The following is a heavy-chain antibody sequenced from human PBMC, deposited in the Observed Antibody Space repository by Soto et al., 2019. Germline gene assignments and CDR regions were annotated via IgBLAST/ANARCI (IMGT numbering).Heavy chain of an antibody. D-gene: IGHD3-16*01. CDR2: INAGNGNT. V-gene: IGHV1-3*01. Sequence: QVQLVQSGAEVKKPGASVKVSCKASGYTFTSYAMHWVRQAPGQRLEWMGWINAGNGNTKYSQKFQGRVTITRDTSASTAYMELSSLRSEDTAVYYCARDWGDHVWVGGDLHNWFDPWGQGTLVTVS. J-gene: IGHJ5*02. CDR1: GYTFTSYA. CDR3: ARDWGDHVWVGGDLHNWFDP.